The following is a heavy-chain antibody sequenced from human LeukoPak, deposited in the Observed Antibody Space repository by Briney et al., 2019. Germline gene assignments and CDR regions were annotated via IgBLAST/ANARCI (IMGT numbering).Heavy chain of an antibody. CDR3: AGPDFWSGYYTGASVDY. CDR1: GYSISSGHY. CDR2: IYHSGST. D-gene: IGHD3-3*01. J-gene: IGHJ4*02. V-gene: IGHV4-38-2*01. Sequence: MPSETLSLTCGVSGYSISSGHYWGWIRQPPGKGLEWSGSIYHSGSTYYNPSLKSRGTISVDTSKNQFSLKLSSVTAADTAVYYCAGPDFWSGYYTGASVDYWGQGTLVTVSS.